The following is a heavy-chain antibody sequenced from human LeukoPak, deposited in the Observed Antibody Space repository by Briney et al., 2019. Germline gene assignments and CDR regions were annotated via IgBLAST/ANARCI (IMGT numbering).Heavy chain of an antibody. Sequence: GGSLRLSCAASGFTVSGNYMSWVRQAPGKGLEWVSVIHSGGSTFYADSVKGRFTISRDNSKNTLYLQMDSLRAEDTAVYYCARGKASGQLPASKWFDPWGQGTLVTVSS. CDR2: IHSGGST. J-gene: IGHJ5*02. D-gene: IGHD2-2*01. CDR3: ARGKASGQLPASKWFDP. CDR1: GFTVSGNY. V-gene: IGHV3-53*01.